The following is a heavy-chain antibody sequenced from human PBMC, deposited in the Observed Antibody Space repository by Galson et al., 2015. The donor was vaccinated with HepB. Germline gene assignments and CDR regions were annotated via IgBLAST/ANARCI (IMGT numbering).Heavy chain of an antibody. V-gene: IGHV1-18*04. Sequence: SVKVSCKASGYTFTSYGISWVRQAPGQGLEWMGWISAYNGNTNYAQKLQGRVTMTTDTSTSTAYMELRSLRSDDTAVYYCARDPSVVVPAAAPTSDAFEIWGQGTMVTVSS. CDR3: ARDPSVVVPAAAPTSDAFEI. J-gene: IGHJ3*02. CDR1: GYTFTSYG. D-gene: IGHD2-2*01. CDR2: ISAYNGNT.